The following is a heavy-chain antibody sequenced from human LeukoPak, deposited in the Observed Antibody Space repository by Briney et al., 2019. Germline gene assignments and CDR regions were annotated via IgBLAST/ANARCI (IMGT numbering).Heavy chain of an antibody. D-gene: IGHD5-18*01. CDR3: TVDTAMFGGSESDY. CDR1: GFTFSNAW. V-gene: IGHV3-15*01. CDR2: IKSKTDGGTT. Sequence: PGGSLRLSCAASGFTFSNAWMSWVRQAPGKGLEWVGRIKSKTDGGTTDYAAPVKGRFTISRDDLKNTLYLQMNSLKTEDTAVYYCTVDTAMFGGSESDYWGQGTLVTVSS. J-gene: IGHJ4*02.